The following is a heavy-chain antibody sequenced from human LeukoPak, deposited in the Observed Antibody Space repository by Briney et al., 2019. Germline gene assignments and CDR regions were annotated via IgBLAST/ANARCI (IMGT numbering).Heavy chain of an antibody. CDR3: ARRWQDDYYGMDV. D-gene: IGHD4-23*01. CDR1: GFTFSSYG. J-gene: IGHJ6*02. CDR2: ISYGGSNK. Sequence: GGSLRLSCAASGFTFSSYGMHWVRQAPGKGLEWVAVISYGGSNKYYADSVKGRFTISRDNSKNTLYLQMNSLRAEDTAVYYCARRWQDDYYGMDVWGQGTTVTVS. V-gene: IGHV3-30*03.